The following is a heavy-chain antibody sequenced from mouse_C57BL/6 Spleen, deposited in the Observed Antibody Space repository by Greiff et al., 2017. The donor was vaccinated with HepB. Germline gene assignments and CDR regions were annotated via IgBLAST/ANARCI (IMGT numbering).Heavy chain of an antibody. V-gene: IGHV1-20*01. CDR1: GYSFTGYF. D-gene: IGHD2-3*01. Sequence: EVQLQQSGPELVKPGDSVKISCKASGYSFTGYFMNWVMQSHGKSLEWIGRINPYNGDTFYNQKFKGKATLTVDKSSSTAHMGLRSLTSEDSAVYYCARDGYYEGYYAMDYWGQGTSATVSS. CDR3: ARDGYYEGYYAMDY. CDR2: INPYNGDT. J-gene: IGHJ4*01.